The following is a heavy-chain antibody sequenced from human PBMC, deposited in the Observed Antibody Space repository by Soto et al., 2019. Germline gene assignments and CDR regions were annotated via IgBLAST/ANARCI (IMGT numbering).Heavy chain of an antibody. Sequence: QVQLVQSGAEVLKPGSSVKVSCKASGDTFDNFAISWVRQAPGQGLEWMGGIIPIFRTPDYAQKFQGRVTITVDVYTSTAYMELPSLRSEDTAVYYCARDKDREQLGGNYYYALDVRGQGTTVTVSS. J-gene: IGHJ6*02. D-gene: IGHD1-1*01. CDR3: ARDKDREQLGGNYYYALDV. CDR1: GDTFDNFA. V-gene: IGHV1-69*12. CDR2: IIPIFRTP.